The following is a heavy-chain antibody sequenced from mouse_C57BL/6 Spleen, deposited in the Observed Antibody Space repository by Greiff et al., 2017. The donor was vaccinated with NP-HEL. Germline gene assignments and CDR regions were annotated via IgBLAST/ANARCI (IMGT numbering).Heavy chain of an antibody. V-gene: IGHV1-75*01. CDR1: GYTFTDYY. J-gene: IGHJ1*03. CDR3: ARGGGTWYFDV. D-gene: IGHD2-14*01. Sequence: QVQLQQSGPELVKPGASVKISCKASGYTFTDYYINWVKQRPGQGLEWIGWIFPGSGSTYYNEKFKGKATLTVDQSSSTAYMLLSSLTSEDSAVYFCARGGGTWYFDVWGTGTTVTVSS. CDR2: IFPGSGST.